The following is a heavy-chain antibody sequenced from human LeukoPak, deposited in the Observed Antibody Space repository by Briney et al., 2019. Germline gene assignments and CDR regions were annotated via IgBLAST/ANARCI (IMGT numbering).Heavy chain of an antibody. D-gene: IGHD2-15*01. J-gene: IGHJ6*02. CDR3: VRSPSRLGYCSGGSCHYYYGMDV. Sequence: PSETLSLICAVYGGSFSGYYWSWVRQPPGKGLEWIGEINHSGSTNYNPSLKSRVTISVDTSKNQFSLKLSSVTAADTAVYYCVRSPSRLGYCSGGSCHYYYGMDVWGQGTTVTVSS. CDR2: INHSGST. V-gene: IGHV4-34*01. CDR1: GGSFSGYY.